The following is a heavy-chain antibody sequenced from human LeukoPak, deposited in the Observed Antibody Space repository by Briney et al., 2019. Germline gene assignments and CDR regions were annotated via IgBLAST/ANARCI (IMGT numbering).Heavy chain of an antibody. V-gene: IGHV3-30*18. D-gene: IGHD3-10*01. CDR1: GFTFDDYG. CDR3: AKDRRTLLNYYGSGSLDY. Sequence: GGSLRLSCAASGFTFDDYGMHWVRQAPGKGLEWVAVISYDGSNKYYADSVKGRFTISRDNSKNTLYLQMNSLRAEDTAVYYCAKDRRTLLNYYGSGSLDYWGQGTLVTVSS. J-gene: IGHJ4*02. CDR2: ISYDGSNK.